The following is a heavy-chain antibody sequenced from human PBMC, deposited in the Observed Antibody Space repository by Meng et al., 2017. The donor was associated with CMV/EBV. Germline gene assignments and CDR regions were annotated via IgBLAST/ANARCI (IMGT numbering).Heavy chain of an antibody. Sequence: SETLSLTCTVSGGSISSSTYYWGWIRQPPGKGLEWIGSIFYSGRAFYNPSLKSRISISVDTSKNQFSLKLSSVTAADTAVYYCARIMAGTTSHGMDIWGQGTTVTISS. J-gene: IGHJ6*02. CDR3: ARIMAGTTSHGMDI. V-gene: IGHV4-39*01. CDR2: IFYSGRA. D-gene: IGHD1-7*01. CDR1: GGSISSSTYY.